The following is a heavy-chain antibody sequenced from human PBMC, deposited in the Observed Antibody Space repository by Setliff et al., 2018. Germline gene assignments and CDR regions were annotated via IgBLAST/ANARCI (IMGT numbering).Heavy chain of an antibody. D-gene: IGHD3-22*01. Sequence: SETLSLTCTVSGGSISSYYWSWIRQPAGKGLEWIGHIYIGGSANYNPSLKSRVTMSIDTSKNQFSLKLSSVTAADTAVYYCAGESRYYYDNLGTLDYWGQGTLVTVSS. V-gene: IGHV4-4*07. CDR2: IYIGGSA. CDR3: AGESRYYYDNLGTLDY. CDR1: GGSISSYY. J-gene: IGHJ4*02.